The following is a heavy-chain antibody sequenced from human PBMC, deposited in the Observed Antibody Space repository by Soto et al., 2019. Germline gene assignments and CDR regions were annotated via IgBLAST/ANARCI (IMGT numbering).Heavy chain of an antibody. J-gene: IGHJ6*02. CDR1: GGSFSGYY. Sequence: SETLSLTCAVYGGSFSGYYWSWIRQPPGKGLEWIGEINHSGSTNYNPSLKSRVTISVDTSKNQFSLKLSSVTAADTAVYYCARGGPSGVELYYYYGMDVWGQGTTVTVSS. CDR2: INHSGST. CDR3: ARGGPSGVELYYYYGMDV. V-gene: IGHV4-34*01. D-gene: IGHD3-10*01.